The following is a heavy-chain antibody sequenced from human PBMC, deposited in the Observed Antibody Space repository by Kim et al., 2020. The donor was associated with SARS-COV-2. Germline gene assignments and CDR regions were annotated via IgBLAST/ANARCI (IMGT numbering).Heavy chain of an antibody. CDR2: IYYSGST. CDR3: ARLRGSESMWFGEFDYYFDY. CDR1: GGSISSSSYY. V-gene: IGHV4-39*01. Sequence: SETLSLTCTVSGGSISSSSYYWGWIRQPPGKGLEWIGSIYYSGSTYYNPSLKSRVTISVDTSKNQFSLKLSSVTAADTAVYYCARLRGSESMWFGEFDYYFDYWGQGTLVTVSS. D-gene: IGHD3-10*01. J-gene: IGHJ4*02.